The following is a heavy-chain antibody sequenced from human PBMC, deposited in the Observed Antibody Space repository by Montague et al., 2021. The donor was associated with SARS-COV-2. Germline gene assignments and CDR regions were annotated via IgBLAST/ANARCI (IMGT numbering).Heavy chain of an antibody. CDR2: IYPSGNT. J-gene: IGHJ4*02. D-gene: IGHD2-21*01. V-gene: IGHV4-4*07. CDR3: ATGDRAFDF. Sequence: SETLSLTCTVSGGPISNWHWNWIRQAFGKGLEFIGRIYPSGNTNXSPSLKSRVTMSLDTSKNELSLRLTSMTAADTAVYYCATGDRAFDFWGQGTLVTVSS. CDR1: GGPISNWH.